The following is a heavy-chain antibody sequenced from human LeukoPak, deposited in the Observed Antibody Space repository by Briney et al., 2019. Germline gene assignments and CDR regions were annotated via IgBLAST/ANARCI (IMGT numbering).Heavy chain of an antibody. D-gene: IGHD3/OR15-3a*01. CDR1: GFTFSSYA. V-gene: IGHV3-30*04. J-gene: IGHJ4*02. Sequence: PGRSLRLSCAASGFTFSSYAMHWVRQAPGKGLEWVALITHDGSDKYYADSVKGRFTISRDNSKNTLYFQMNSLRTEDTAVYYCAKDGGRIWTGYPYYCEHWGQGTLVTVSS. CDR2: ITHDGSDK. CDR3: AKDGGRIWTGYPYYCEH.